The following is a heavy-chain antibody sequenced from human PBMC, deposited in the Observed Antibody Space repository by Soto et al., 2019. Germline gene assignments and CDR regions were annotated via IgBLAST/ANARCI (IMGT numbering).Heavy chain of an antibody. CDR2: ISGSGGST. D-gene: IGHD2-8*01. CDR3: AKGGYCTNGVCYNGVPFDP. V-gene: IGHV3-23*01. J-gene: IGHJ5*02. CDR1: GFTFSSYA. Sequence: GGSLRLSCAASGFTFSSYAMSWVRQAPGKGLEWVSAISGSGGSTYYADSVKGRFTISRDNSKNTLYLQMNSLRAEDTAVYYCAKGGYCTNGVCYNGVPFDPWGQGTLVTVSS.